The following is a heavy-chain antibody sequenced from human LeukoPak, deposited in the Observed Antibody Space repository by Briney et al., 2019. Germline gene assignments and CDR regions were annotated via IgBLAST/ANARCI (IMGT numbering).Heavy chain of an antibody. V-gene: IGHV3-9*01. J-gene: IGHJ4*02. D-gene: IGHD6-13*01. Sequence: PGGSLRLSCAASGFTFNTYAMHWVRQAPGKGLEWVSGILRNSGSIGYADSVKGRFTISRDDAKNSLYLQMNSLRAEDTALYYCVKDGGRDTAAAYYWGQGTLVSVSS. CDR2: ILRNSGSI. CDR1: GFTFNTYA. CDR3: VKDGGRDTAAAYY.